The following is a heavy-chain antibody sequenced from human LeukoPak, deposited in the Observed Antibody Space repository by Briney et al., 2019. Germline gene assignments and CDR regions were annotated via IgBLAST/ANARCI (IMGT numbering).Heavy chain of an antibody. CDR1: GFTFSSYA. D-gene: IGHD1-26*01. V-gene: IGHV3-23*01. CDR3: AKDTGSYYALNWFDP. Sequence: GGSLRLSCAASGFTFSSYAMSWVRQAPGKGLEWVSAISGSGGSTYYADSVKGRFTISRDNSKNTLYLQMNRLRAEDTAVYYCAKDTGSYYALNWFDPWGQGTLVTVSS. CDR2: ISGSGGST. J-gene: IGHJ5*02.